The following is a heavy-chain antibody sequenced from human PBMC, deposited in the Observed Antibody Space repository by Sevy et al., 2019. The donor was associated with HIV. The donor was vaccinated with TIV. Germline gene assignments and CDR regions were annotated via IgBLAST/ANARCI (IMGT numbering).Heavy chain of an antibody. J-gene: IGHJ6*02. D-gene: IGHD6-19*01. CDR3: AKGRLVQYYYYGMDV. V-gene: IGHV3-23*01. CDR1: GFTFRSYA. CDR2: ISSSGADT. Sequence: GGSLRLSCAASGFTFRSYAMSWVRQAPGKGLEWVSAISSSGADTYYADSVKGRFTISRDNSKNTLYLQMNSLRAEDTAVYYCAKGRLVQYYYYGMDVWGQGTTVTVSS.